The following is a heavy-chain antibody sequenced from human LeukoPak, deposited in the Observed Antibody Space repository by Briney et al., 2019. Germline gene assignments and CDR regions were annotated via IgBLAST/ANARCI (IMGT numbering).Heavy chain of an antibody. CDR1: GGSISSYY. J-gene: IGHJ5*02. CDR3: ARVLTGDNTYYYDSSGLSGNWFDP. Sequence: SETLSLTCTVSGGSISSYYWSWIRQPPGKGLEWIGHIYDSGSTNYNPSLKSRVTISIDTSNNQFSLKLSSVTAADTAVYYCARVLTGDNTYYYDSSGLSGNWFDPWGQGTLVTVSS. V-gene: IGHV4-59*01. D-gene: IGHD3-22*01. CDR2: IYDSGST.